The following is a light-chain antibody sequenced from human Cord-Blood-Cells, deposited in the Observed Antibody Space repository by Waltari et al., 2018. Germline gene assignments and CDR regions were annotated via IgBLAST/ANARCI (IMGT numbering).Light chain of an antibody. J-gene: IGKJ5*01. CDR3: MQALQTPIT. Sequence: DIVMTQSPLSLPVTPGEPASISCRSSQSLLHSNGYNYLDWYLQKPGQSPQLLIYLGSHLASGVPDRFSGSGSGTDFTLKISRVEAEDVGVYYCMQALQTPITFGQGTRLEIK. V-gene: IGKV2-28*01. CDR1: QSLLHSNGYNY. CDR2: LGS.